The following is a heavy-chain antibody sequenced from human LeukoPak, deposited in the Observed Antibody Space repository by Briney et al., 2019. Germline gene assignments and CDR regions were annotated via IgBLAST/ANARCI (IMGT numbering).Heavy chain of an antibody. V-gene: IGHV5-51*01. J-gene: IGHJ4*02. CDR3: ARHSYYYDSSGYYLDY. Sequence: GESLKISCKGSGYSFTSYWIGWVRRMPGKGLEWMGIIYPGDSDTRYSPSFQGQVTISADKSISTAYLQWSSLKASDTAMYYCARHSYYYDSSGYYLDYWGQGTLVTVSS. D-gene: IGHD3-22*01. CDR2: IYPGDSDT. CDR1: GYSFTSYW.